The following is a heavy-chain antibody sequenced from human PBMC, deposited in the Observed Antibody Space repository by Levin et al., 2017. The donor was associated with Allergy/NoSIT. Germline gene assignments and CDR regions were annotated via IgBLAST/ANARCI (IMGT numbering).Heavy chain of an antibody. CDR2: ISGSGSVT. Sequence: AGGSLRLSCAASGFTFRNYALTWVRQAPGKGLEWVSAISGSGSVTYYSDSVRGRFTISRDNSKNTLYLQMNSLRAEDTAIYYCAKDPYSSDWFDGRNFFESWGQGTLVTVSS. CDR1: GFTFRNYA. J-gene: IGHJ4*02. D-gene: IGHD6-19*01. V-gene: IGHV3-23*01. CDR3: AKDPYSSDWFDGRNFFES.